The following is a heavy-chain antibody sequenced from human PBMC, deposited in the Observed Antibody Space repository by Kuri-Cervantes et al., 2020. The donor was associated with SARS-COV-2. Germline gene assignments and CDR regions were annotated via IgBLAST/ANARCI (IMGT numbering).Heavy chain of an antibody. CDR2: IYYSGST. CDR3: ARERQLGIDY. J-gene: IGHJ4*02. D-gene: IGHD6-13*01. Sequence: SETLSLTCTVSGGSISSYYWSWIRQPPGKGLEWIGYIYYSGSTNYNPSLKSRVTISVDTSKNQFSLKLSSVTAADTAVYYCARERQLGIDYWGQGTLVTVSS. CDR1: GGSISSYY. V-gene: IGHV4-59*01.